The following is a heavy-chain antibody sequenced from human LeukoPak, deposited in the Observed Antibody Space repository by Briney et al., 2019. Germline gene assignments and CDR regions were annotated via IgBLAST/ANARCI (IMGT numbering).Heavy chain of an antibody. V-gene: IGHV3-23*01. CDR2: ISGSGGST. D-gene: IGHD5-18*01. J-gene: IGHJ4*02. Sequence: GGSLRLSCAASRFTFSSYAMSWVRQAPGKGLEWVSAISGSGGSTYYADSVKGRFTISRDNSKNTLYLQMNSLRAKDTAVYYCAKAPKYSYASDYWGQGTLVTVSS. CDR3: AKAPKYSYASDY. CDR1: RFTFSSYA.